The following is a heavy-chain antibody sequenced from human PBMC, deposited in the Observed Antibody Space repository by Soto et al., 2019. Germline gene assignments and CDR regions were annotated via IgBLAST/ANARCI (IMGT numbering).Heavy chain of an antibody. CDR1: GGSISSGGYS. V-gene: IGHV4-30-2*01. J-gene: IGHJ5*02. Sequence: TSETLSLTCAVSGGSISSGGYSWSWIRQPPGKGLEWIGYIYHSGSTYYNPSLKSRVTISVDRSKNQFSLKLSSVTAADTAVYYCARSSMYCSGGSCYSWFDPWGQGTPAHRLL. CDR3: ARSSMYCSGGSCYSWFDP. D-gene: IGHD2-15*01. CDR2: IYHSGST.